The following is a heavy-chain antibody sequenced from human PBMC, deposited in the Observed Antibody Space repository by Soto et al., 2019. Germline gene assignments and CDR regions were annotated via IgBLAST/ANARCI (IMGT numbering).Heavy chain of an antibody. CDR2: IYPGDSDT. J-gene: IGHJ4*02. CDR3: ARLATYCGGDCPTDY. CDR1: GYSFTSYW. V-gene: IGHV5-51*01. Sequence: GASLKISCKGSGYSFTSYWIGWVRQMPGKGLEWMGIIYPGDSDTRYSPSFQGQVTISADKSISTAYLQWSSLKASDTAMYYCARLATYCGGDCPTDYWGQGTLVTVSS. D-gene: IGHD2-21*02.